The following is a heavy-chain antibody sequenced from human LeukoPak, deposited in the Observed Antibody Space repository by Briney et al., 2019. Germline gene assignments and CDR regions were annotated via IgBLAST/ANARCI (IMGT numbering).Heavy chain of an antibody. CDR1: GFTFSSYA. CDR2: ISGSGGST. V-gene: IGHV3-23*01. D-gene: IGHD1-26*01. CDR3: AKDGVGATRVYYFDY. Sequence: GGSLRLSCAASGFTFSSYAMSWVRQAPGKGLEWVSAISGSGGSTYYADSVKGRFTISRDNSKNTLYLQMNSLRAEDTAVYYCAKDGVGATRVYYFDYWGQGTLVTVSS. J-gene: IGHJ4*02.